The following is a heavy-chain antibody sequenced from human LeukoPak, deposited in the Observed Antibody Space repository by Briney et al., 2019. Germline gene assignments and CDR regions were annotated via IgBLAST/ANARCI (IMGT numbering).Heavy chain of an antibody. Sequence: GGSLRLSCAASGFTFSSYDMHWVRQATGKGLEWVSAIGTAGDTYYPGSVKGRFTISRENAKNSLYLQMNSLSAGDTAVYYCARGRDSSGYDYWGQGTLVTVSS. CDR3: ARGRDSSGYDY. D-gene: IGHD3-22*01. J-gene: IGHJ4*02. CDR2: IGTAGDT. CDR1: GFTFSSYD. V-gene: IGHV3-13*01.